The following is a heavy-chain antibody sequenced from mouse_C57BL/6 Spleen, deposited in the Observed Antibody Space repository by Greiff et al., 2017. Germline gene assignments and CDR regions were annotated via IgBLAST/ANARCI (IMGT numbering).Heavy chain of an antibody. CDR3: ARHGYYDYDGDYFDY. D-gene: IGHD2-4*01. J-gene: IGHJ2*01. CDR1: GYTFTEYT. CDR2: FYPGSGSI. Sequence: VKLQESGAELVQPGASVKLSCKASGYTFTEYTIHWVKQRSGQGLEWIGWFYPGSGSIKYNEKFKDKATLTADKSSSTFYMELSRLTSEDSAVYFCARHGYYDYDGDYFDYWGQGTTLTVSS. V-gene: IGHV1-62-2*01.